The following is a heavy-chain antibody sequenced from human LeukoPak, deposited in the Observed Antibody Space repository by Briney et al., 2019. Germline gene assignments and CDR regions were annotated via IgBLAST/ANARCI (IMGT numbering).Heavy chain of an antibody. CDR2: ISSSSSYI. V-gene: IGHV3-21*01. CDR1: GFTFSSYS. CDR3: ARGGVTATGY. J-gene: IGHJ4*02. Sequence: GGSLRLSCAASGFTFSSYSMNWVRQAPGKGLEWVSSISSSSSYIHYADSVKGRFTISRDNAKNSLYLQMNSLRAEDTAVYYCARGGVTATGYWGQGTLVTVSS. D-gene: IGHD5-18*01.